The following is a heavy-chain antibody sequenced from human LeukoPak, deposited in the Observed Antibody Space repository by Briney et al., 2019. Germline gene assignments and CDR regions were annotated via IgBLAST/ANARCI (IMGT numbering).Heavy chain of an antibody. D-gene: IGHD4-17*01. CDR1: GFTVSSNY. CDR2: IYSGGST. J-gene: IGHJ6*02. V-gene: IGHV3-53*01. Sequence: PGGSLRLSCAASGFTVSSNYMSWVRQAPGKGLEWVSVIYSGGSTYYADSVKGRFTISRDNSKNTLYLQMNSLRAEDTAVYYCATTVPKAQSYYYGMDVWGQGTTVTVSS. CDR3: ATTVPKAQSYYYGMDV.